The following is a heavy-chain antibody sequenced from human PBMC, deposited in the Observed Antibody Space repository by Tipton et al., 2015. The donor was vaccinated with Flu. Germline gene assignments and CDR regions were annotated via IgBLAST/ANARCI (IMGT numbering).Heavy chain of an antibody. V-gene: IGHV4-39*07. CDR1: GGSISSSSYY. J-gene: IGHJ4*02. Sequence: TLSLTCTVSGGSISSSSYYWGWIRQPPGKGLEWIGSIYYSGSTYYNPSLKSRVTISVDTSKNQFSLKLSSVTAADTAVYCCARDTIFGVAHWGQGTLVTGSS. D-gene: IGHD3-3*01. CDR3: ARDTIFGVAH. CDR2: IYYSGST.